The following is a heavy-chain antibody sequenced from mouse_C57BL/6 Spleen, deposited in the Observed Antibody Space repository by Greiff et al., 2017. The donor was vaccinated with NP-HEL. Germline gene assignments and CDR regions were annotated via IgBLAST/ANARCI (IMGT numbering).Heavy chain of an antibody. CDR2: ISSGGSYT. J-gene: IGHJ2*01. Sequence: EVHLVESGGDLVKPGGSLKLSCAASGFTFSSYGMSWVRQTPDKRLEWVATISSGGSYTYYPDSVKGRFTISRDNAKNTLYLPMSSLKSEDTAMYYCARTYYYGSSPLDYWGQGTTLTVSS. V-gene: IGHV5-6*01. CDR1: GFTFSSYG. CDR3: ARTYYYGSSPLDY. D-gene: IGHD1-1*01.